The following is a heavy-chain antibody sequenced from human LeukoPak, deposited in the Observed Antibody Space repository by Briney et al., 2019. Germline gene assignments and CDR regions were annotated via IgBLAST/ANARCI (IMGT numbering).Heavy chain of an antibody. Sequence: ASVKVSCKASGYTFTNYGISWVRQAPGQGLEWMGWISAYNGHTKYAQKFQGRVTITRNTSISTAYMEVSSLRYEDTAVYYCARRAVDNSYYYYMDVWGKGTTVTVSS. CDR2: ISAYNGHT. V-gene: IGHV1-18*01. J-gene: IGHJ6*03. CDR3: ARRAVDNSYYYYMDV. D-gene: IGHD6-19*01. CDR1: GYTFTNYG.